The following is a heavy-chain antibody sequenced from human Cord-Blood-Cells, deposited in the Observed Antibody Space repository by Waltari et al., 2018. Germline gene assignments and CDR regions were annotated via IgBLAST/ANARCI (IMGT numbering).Heavy chain of an antibody. CDR2: ISWNSGSI. D-gene: IGHD3-22*01. CDR1: GFTFDDYA. Sequence: EVQLVESGGGLVQPGRSLRLSCAASGFTFDDYAMHWVRQAPGKGLEWVSGISWNSGSIGYADSVKCRFTISRDNAKNSLYLQMNSLRAEDTALYYCAKDIGYYYDSSGYYNYWGQGTLVTVSS. CDR3: AKDIGYYYDSSGYYNY. V-gene: IGHV3-9*01. J-gene: IGHJ4*02.